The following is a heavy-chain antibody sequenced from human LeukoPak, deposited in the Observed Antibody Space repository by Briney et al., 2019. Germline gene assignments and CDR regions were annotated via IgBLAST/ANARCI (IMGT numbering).Heavy chain of an antibody. D-gene: IGHD6-13*01. J-gene: IGHJ4*02. CDR1: GFTFSSYS. CDR2: ISSSSSYI. Sequence: GGSLRLSCAASGFTFSSYSMNWVRQAPGKGLEWVSSISSSSSYIYYADSVKGRFTISRDNAKNSLNLQMNSLRAEDTAVYYCARDVAAAGYPDYWGQGTLVTVSS. CDR3: ARDVAAAGYPDY. V-gene: IGHV3-21*01.